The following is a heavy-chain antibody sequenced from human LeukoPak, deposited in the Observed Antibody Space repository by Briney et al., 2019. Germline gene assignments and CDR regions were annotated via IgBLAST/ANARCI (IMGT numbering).Heavy chain of an antibody. CDR1: GGSFSGYY. V-gene: IGHV4-34*01. CDR3: ARSGFGELFLFDY. D-gene: IGHD3-10*01. CDR2: INHSGST. Sequence: SETLSLTCAVYGGSFSGYYWSWIRQPPGKGLEWIGEINHSGSTNYNPSLKSRVTISVDTSKNQFSLKLSSVTAADTAVYYCARSGFGELFLFDYWGQGTLVTVFS. J-gene: IGHJ4*02.